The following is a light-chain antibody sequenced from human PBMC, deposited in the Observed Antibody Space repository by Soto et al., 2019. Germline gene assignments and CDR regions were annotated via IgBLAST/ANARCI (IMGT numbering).Light chain of an antibody. J-gene: IGLJ1*01. V-gene: IGLV1-40*01. CDR1: SSNIGAGYY. Sequence: QSVLTQPPSVSGAPGQRVTISCTGSSSNIGAGYYVHWYQQLPGKAPKPLIYDNSNRPSGVPARFSGGKSGAAASLAITGGQAEDEAAYYCQSYDSGLSEVFGGGTKVTVL. CDR2: DNS. CDR3: QSYDSGLSEV.